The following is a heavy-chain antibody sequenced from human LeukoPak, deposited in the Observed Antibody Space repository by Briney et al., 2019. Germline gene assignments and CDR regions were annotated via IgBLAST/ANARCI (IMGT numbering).Heavy chain of an antibody. CDR3: ARVRPYSSSYGGMDV. CDR2: IYYSGST. Sequence: SETLSLTCTVSGGSISSYYWSWIRQPPGKGLEWIGYIYYSGSTNYNPSLKSRVTISVDTSKNQFSLKLSSVTAADTAVYYCARVRPYSSSYGGMDVWGQGTTVTVSS. D-gene: IGHD6-13*01. CDR1: GGSISSYY. V-gene: IGHV4-59*01. J-gene: IGHJ6*02.